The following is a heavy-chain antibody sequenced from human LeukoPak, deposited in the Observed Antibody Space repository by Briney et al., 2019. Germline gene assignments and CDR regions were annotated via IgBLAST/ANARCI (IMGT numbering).Heavy chain of an antibody. J-gene: IGHJ4*02. CDR2: VSLSGLT. D-gene: IGHD2-8*01. V-gene: IGHV4-4*02. CDR3: SKENGAFSPFGY. CDR1: GGSITSTNW. Sequence: PSGTLSLTCGVSGGSITSTNWWSWVRQPPGQGLEWIGEVSLSGLTNYNPSLSSRVIMALDTSKNHLSLHLTSVTAADTAVYYCSKENGAFSPFGYWGQGYLVTVLS.